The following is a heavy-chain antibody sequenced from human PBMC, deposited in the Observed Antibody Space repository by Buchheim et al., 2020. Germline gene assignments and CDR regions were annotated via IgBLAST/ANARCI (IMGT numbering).Heavy chain of an antibody. D-gene: IGHD3-16*01. Sequence: QVQLQQWGAGLLKPSETLSLTCAVYGGSFSGYYWSWIRQPPGKGLEWIGEINHSGSTNYNPSLKIRVTISVDTSQNQFTLKLSSVTAADTAVYYCAGDLFGVGGVDWGQGTL. CDR2: INHSGST. J-gene: IGHJ4*02. V-gene: IGHV4-34*01. CDR3: AGDLFGVGGVD. CDR1: GGSFSGYY.